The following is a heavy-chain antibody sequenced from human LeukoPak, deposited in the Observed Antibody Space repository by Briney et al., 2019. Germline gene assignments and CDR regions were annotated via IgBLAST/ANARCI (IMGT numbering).Heavy chain of an antibody. CDR3: ARDLRAAAGTPRYFQH. J-gene: IGHJ1*01. V-gene: IGHV3-20*04. Sequence: PGGSLRLSCAASGFTFDDYGMTWVRQAPGKGLEWVSGINWNGGSTGYADSVKGRFTISRDNAKTSLYLQMNSLRAEDTALYYCARDLRAAAGTPRYFQHWGQGTLVTVSS. CDR2: INWNGGST. D-gene: IGHD6-13*01. CDR1: GFTFDDYG.